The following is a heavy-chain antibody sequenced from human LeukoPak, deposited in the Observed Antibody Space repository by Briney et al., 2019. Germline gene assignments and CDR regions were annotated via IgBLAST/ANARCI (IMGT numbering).Heavy chain of an antibody. CDR3: TRAEGLGPGAHFDQ. V-gene: IGHV3-11*01. CDR1: GFSFSRFY. Sequence: GGSLRLSCAASGFSFSRFYMSWVRQTPGKALEWISYIPTSGISVQYADSVRGRFTTSRDDAMNSLHLQMDSLRVEDTAVYYCTRAEGLGPGAHFDQWGQGALVIVSS. CDR2: IPTSGISV. J-gene: IGHJ4*02.